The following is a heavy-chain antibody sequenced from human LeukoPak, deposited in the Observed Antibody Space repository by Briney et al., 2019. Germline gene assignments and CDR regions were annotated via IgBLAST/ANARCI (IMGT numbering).Heavy chain of an antibody. Sequence: ASVKVSCKASGYSFSDYYKHWVRQAPGQGLEWMGWINPYTGGTLSAQKFQGRVTMTRDTSITTVYMEVSWLTSDDTAIYYCARADRLHGGPYLIGPWGQGTLVTVSS. J-gene: IGHJ5*02. CDR1: GYSFSDYY. CDR3: ARADRLHGGPYLIGP. V-gene: IGHV1-2*02. D-gene: IGHD2-21*01. CDR2: INPYTGGT.